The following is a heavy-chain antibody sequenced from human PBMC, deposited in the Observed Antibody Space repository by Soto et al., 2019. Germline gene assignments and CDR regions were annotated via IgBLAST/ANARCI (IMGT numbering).Heavy chain of an antibody. CDR3: GRGPITKNPRFQP. J-gene: IGHJ5*02. V-gene: IGHV4-34*01. Sequence: SETLSLTCAVYGGSFSGYYWSWILQPPGKGLEWIGEINHSGSTNYNPSLKSRVTISVDTSKNQFSLKLSSVTAADTAVYYCGRGPITKNPRFQPWGQGNPASVS. D-gene: IGHD2-8*01. CDR1: GGSFSGYY. CDR2: INHSGST.